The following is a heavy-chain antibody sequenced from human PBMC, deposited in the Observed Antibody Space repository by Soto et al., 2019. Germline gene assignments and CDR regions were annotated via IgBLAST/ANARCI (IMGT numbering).Heavy chain of an antibody. CDR3: TRRERAAGTDWWFDP. CDR2: IYYSGST. D-gene: IGHD6-13*01. Sequence: SETLSLTCTVSGGSISSSSFHWGWIRQPPGKGLEWIGSIYYSGSTYYSPSLKSRVTISVDTSKNQFSLKLSSVTAADTAVYYCTRRERAAGTDWWFDPWGQGTLVS. J-gene: IGHJ5*02. V-gene: IGHV4-39*01. CDR1: GGSISSSSFH.